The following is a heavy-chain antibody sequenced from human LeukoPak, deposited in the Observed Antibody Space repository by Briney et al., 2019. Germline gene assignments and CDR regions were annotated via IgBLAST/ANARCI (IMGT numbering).Heavy chain of an antibody. V-gene: IGHV3-23*01. CDR2: ISGSGGST. CDR1: GFTLSSYG. Sequence: HPGGSLRLSCAASGFTLSSYGMSWVRQAPGKGLEWVSAISGSGGSTYYADFVKGRFTISRDNSKNTLYLQMNSLRAEDTAVYYCAKPTGMIVVVTSYYFDYWGQGTLVTVSS. D-gene: IGHD3-22*01. CDR3: AKPTGMIVVVTSYYFDY. J-gene: IGHJ4*02.